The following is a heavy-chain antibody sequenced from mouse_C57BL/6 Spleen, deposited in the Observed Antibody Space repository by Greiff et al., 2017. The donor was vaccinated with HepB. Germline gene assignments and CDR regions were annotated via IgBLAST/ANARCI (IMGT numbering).Heavy chain of an antibody. J-gene: IGHJ2*01. V-gene: IGHV1-69*01. CDR2: IDPSDSYT. D-gene: IGHD2-5*01. CDR3: ARRYSNRYYFDY. Sequence: QVQLKQPGAELVMPGASVKLSCKASGYTFTSYWMHWVKQRPGQGLEWIGEIDPSDSYTNYNQKFKGKSTLTVDKSSSTAYMQLSSLTSEDSAVYYYARRYSNRYYFDYWGQGTTLTVSS. CDR1: GYTFTSYW.